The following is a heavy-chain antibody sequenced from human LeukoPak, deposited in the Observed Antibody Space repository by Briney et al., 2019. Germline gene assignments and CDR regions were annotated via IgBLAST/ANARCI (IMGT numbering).Heavy chain of an antibody. CDR1: GFTFSSYA. J-gene: IGHJ6*02. D-gene: IGHD6-19*01. Sequence: PGGSLRLSCAASGFTFSSYAMSWVRQAPGKGLEWVSAISGSCGSTYYADSVKGRFTISRDNSKNTLYLQMNSLRAKDTAVYYCAGKTRYSSGWYEFGYYYYGMDVWGQGTTVTVSS. CDR3: AGKTRYSSGWYEFGYYYYGMDV. CDR2: ISGSCGST. V-gene: IGHV3-23*01.